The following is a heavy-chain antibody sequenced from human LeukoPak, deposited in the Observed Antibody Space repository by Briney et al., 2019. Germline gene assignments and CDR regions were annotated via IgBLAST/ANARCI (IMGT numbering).Heavy chain of an antibody. Sequence: PSETLSLTCTVSGGSISSYYWSWIRQPPGKGLEWIGYIYYSGSTNYNPSLKSRVTISVDTSKNQLSLKLSSVTAADTAVYYCARMRFGEFALGYWGQGTLVTVSS. J-gene: IGHJ4*02. V-gene: IGHV4-59*01. CDR3: ARMRFGEFALGY. CDR1: GGSISSYY. D-gene: IGHD3-10*01. CDR2: IYYSGST.